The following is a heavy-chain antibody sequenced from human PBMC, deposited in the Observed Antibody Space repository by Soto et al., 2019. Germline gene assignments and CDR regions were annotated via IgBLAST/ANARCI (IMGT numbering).Heavy chain of an antibody. V-gene: IGHV3-23*01. CDR2: ISGSGIST. J-gene: IGHJ2*01. Sequence: DVQLLESGGGLVQPGGSLRLSCAASGFTFRSYAMSWVRQAPGKGLEWVSGISGSGISTHYADSVKGRFTVSRDNSTNTLDLQMNSLRAEDPAVYNCAKEPVGPDWYFDLWGRGTLVTVSS. CDR3: AKEPVGPDWYFDL. CDR1: GFTFRSYA.